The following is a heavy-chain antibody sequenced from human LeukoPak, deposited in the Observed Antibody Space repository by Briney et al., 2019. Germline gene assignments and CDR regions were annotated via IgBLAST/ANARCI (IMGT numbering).Heavy chain of an antibody. CDR3: ARAPTIFGVASNWFDP. CDR1: GFTFSSYA. J-gene: IGHJ5*02. D-gene: IGHD3-3*01. CDR2: ISYDGSNK. Sequence: GGSLRLSCAASGFTFSSYAMHWVRQAPGKGLEWVAVISYDGSNKYYADSVKSRFTISRDNSKSTLYLQMNSLRAEDTAVYYCARAPTIFGVASNWFDPWGQGTLVTVSS. V-gene: IGHV3-30-3*01.